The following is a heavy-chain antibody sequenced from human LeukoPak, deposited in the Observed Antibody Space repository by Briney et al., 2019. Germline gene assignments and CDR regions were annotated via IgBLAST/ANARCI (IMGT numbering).Heavy chain of an antibody. CDR2: INPNSGGT. D-gene: IGHD1/OR15-1a*01. J-gene: IGHJ4*02. CDR1: GYTFTGYY. CDR3: ARLVLLSNNNLDY. V-gene: IGHV1-2*02. Sequence: ASVKVSCKASGYTFTGYYMHWVRQAPGQGLEGMGWINPNSGGTNYAQKFQGRVTMTRDTSISTAYMELSRLRSDDTAVYYCARLVLLSNNNLDYWGQGTLVTVSS.